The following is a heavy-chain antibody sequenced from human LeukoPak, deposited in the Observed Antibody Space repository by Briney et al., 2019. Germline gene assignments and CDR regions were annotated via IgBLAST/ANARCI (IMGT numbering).Heavy chain of an antibody. CDR2: INPSGGST. V-gene: IGHV1-46*01. Sequence: ASVKVSCKASGYTFTSYYMHWVRQAPGQGLEWMGIINPSGGSTSYAQKFQGRVTMTRDMSTSTVYMELSSLRSEDTAVYYCATRSTEQLVLWKDYYYMDVWGKGTTVTVSS. D-gene: IGHD6-6*01. CDR1: GYTFTSYY. J-gene: IGHJ6*03. CDR3: ATRSTEQLVLWKDYYYMDV.